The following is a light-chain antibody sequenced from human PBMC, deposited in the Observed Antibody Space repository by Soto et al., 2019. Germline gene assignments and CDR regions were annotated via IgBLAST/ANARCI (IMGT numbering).Light chain of an antibody. J-gene: IGLJ2*01. CDR2: EVS. CDR1: ISDGGGYNF. Sequence: QSVLTQPPSASGSPGQSVTISCTGTISDGGGYNFVSWYQQHPGKAPKLMIYEVSKRPSGVPDRFSGSKSGNTASLTVSGLQADDEADYYCTSYAGSNIPVVFGGGTKLTVL. V-gene: IGLV2-8*01. CDR3: TSYAGSNIPVV.